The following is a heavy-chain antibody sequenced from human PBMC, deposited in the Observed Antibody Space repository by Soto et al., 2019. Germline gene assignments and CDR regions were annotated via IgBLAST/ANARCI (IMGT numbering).Heavy chain of an antibody. Sequence: EVRLVESGGDLVQPGGSLKVSCAASGFTFSGSAIHWVRQASGKGLEWVGRIRSKVNTYATAYAASVKGRFSISRDDSKNTAYLEMNSLTTEDTAVYYCTRFSMDSSLGWFDPWGQGTLVAVSS. J-gene: IGHJ5*02. V-gene: IGHV3-73*02. D-gene: IGHD6-6*01. CDR1: GFTFSGSA. CDR3: TRFSMDSSLGWFDP. CDR2: IRSKVNTYAT.